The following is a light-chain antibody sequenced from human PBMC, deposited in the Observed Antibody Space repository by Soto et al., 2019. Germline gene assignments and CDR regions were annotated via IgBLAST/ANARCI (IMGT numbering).Light chain of an antibody. J-gene: IGKJ1*01. CDR3: MQPLQSWT. Sequence: DMLMTQSQISLPVTPGEPASISCRSSQSLLHSNGYNYLYWYLQKPGPSPQLLIYLGSNRGSGVPDRFSGSGSGTDFTLNISRVEDEDVGVYYCMQPLQSWTFGQGTKVDIK. V-gene: IGKV2-28*01. CDR2: LGS. CDR1: QSLLHSNGYNY.